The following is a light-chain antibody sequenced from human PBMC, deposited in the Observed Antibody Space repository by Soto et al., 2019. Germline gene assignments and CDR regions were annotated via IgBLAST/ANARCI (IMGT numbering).Light chain of an antibody. CDR3: SSYTSSSTRV. CDR2: GVS. J-gene: IGLJ1*01. CDR1: SSDVGDYNY. V-gene: IGLV2-14*01. Sequence: SVLTQPASVSGSPGQSITISCTGTSSDVGDYNYVSWYQQHPGKAPKVMIYGVSNRPSGVSNRFSGSKSGNTASLTISGLQAEDEADYYCSSYTSSSTRVFGTGTKVTVL.